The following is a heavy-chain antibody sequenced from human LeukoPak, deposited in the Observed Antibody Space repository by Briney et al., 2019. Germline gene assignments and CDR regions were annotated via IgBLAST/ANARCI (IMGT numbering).Heavy chain of an antibody. CDR3: ARGYCSGGTCYLVENWLDP. J-gene: IGHJ5*02. Sequence: RASVKVSCKASGYTLTAYYIYWVRQAPGQGLEWMGRINPNSGGTDYAQNFQGRVTMTRDTSISTAYMELSRLRSDDTAVYYRARGYCSGGTCYLVENWLDPWGQGTLVTVSS. V-gene: IGHV1-2*06. D-gene: IGHD2-15*01. CDR1: GYTLTAYY. CDR2: INPNSGGT.